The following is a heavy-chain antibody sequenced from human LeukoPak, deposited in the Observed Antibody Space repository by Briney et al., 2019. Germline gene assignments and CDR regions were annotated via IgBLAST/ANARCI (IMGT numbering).Heavy chain of an antibody. CDR1: GFTFSNYW. D-gene: IGHD4-17*01. CDR3: ARDNYGDYNRYYYYYMDV. CDR2: IKQDRSEK. Sequence: PGGSLRLSCAASGFTFSNYWMSWVRQAPGKGLEWVANIKQDRSEKYYVDSVKGRFTISRDNAKNSLYLQMNSLRAEDTAVYYCARDNYGDYNRYYYYYMDVWGKGTTVTVSS. J-gene: IGHJ6*03. V-gene: IGHV3-7*01.